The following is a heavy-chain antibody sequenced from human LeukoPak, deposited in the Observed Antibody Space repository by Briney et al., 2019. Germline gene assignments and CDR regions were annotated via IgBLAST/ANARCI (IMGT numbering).Heavy chain of an antibody. D-gene: IGHD1-26*01. CDR2: ISSSSSYI. CDR1: GFTFNTYS. CDR3: ARAYSETYGLGYYYMDV. Sequence: PGGPLRLSCAASGFTFNTYSMNWVRQAPGKGLEWVSSISSSSSYIYYEDSVKGRFTISRDNAKNSLYLQMNSLRAEDTAVYYCARAYSETYGLGYYYMDVWGKGTTVTISS. J-gene: IGHJ6*03. V-gene: IGHV3-21*01.